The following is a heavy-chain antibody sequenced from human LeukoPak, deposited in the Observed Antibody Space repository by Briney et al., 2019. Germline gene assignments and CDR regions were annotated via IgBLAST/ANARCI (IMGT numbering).Heavy chain of an antibody. D-gene: IGHD2-2*01. J-gene: IGHJ4*02. CDR2: INHSGST. V-gene: IGHV4-34*01. CDR1: GGSFSGYY. CDR3: ARGLGAVGCSSTSCYFDY. Sequence: SETLSLTCAVYGGSFSGYYWSWIRQPPGKGLEWIGEINHSGSTNYTPSLKSRVTISVDTSKNQFSLKLSSVTAADTAVYYCARGLGAVGCSSTSCYFDYWGQGTLVTVSS.